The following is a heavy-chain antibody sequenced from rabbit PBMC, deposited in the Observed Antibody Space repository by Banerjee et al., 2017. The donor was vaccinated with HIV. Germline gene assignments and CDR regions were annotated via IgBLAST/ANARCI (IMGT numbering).Heavy chain of an antibody. J-gene: IGHJ4*01. D-gene: IGHD1-1*01. CDR1: GFDFSSYY. V-gene: IGHV1S7*01. CDR3: ARDASSSDLNL. Sequence: QLKETGGGLVQPGGSLTLSCKASGFDFSSYYMSWVRQAPGKGLEWIGTIYAGKGRTYYASWVNGRFTISSDNAQNTVDLQMNSLTAVDRATYFCARDASSSDLNLWGPGTLVTVS. CDR2: IYAGKGRT.